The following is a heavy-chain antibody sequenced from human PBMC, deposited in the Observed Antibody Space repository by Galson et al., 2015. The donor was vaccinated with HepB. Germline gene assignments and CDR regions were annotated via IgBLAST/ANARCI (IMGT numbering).Heavy chain of an antibody. J-gene: IGHJ4*02. CDR2: ISYDGSNK. D-gene: IGHD4-11*01. Sequence: SLRLSCAASGFTFSSYGMHWVRQAPGKGLEWVAVISYDGSNKYYADSVKGRFTISRDNSKNTLYLQMNSLRAEDTAVYYCAKGDDYSNYPRGLDYWGQGTLVTVSS. CDR1: GFTFSSYG. CDR3: AKGDDYSNYPRGLDY. V-gene: IGHV3-30*18.